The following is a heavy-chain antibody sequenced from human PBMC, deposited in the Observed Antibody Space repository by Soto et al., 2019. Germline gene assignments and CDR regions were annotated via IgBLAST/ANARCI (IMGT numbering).Heavy chain of an antibody. Sequence: QVQLVQSGAEVKKPGASVKVSCKASGYTFTSYAMHWVRQAPGQRLEWMGWINAGNGNTKYSQKFQGRVTITSDTPARAAYLELTSLRSEDTAVYYCASYGSVRQYNTPCMHVWGEGNTVTVSS. CDR3: ASYGSVRQYNTPCMHV. J-gene: IGHJ6*04. V-gene: IGHV1-3*01. CDR2: INAGNGNT. D-gene: IGHD3-10*01. CDR1: GYTFTSYA.